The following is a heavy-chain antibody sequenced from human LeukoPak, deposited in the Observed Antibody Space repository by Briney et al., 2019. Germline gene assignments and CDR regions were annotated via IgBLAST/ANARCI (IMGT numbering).Heavy chain of an antibody. D-gene: IGHD6-19*01. CDR2: INHSGST. Sequence: SETLSLTCAVYGGSFSGYYWSWIRQPPGKGLEWIGEINHSGSTNYNPSLKSRVTISVDTSKNQFSLKLSSVTAADTAAYYCANIIAVGPYYFDYWGQGTLVTVSS. J-gene: IGHJ4*02. V-gene: IGHV4-34*01. CDR1: GGSFSGYY. CDR3: ANIIAVGPYYFDY.